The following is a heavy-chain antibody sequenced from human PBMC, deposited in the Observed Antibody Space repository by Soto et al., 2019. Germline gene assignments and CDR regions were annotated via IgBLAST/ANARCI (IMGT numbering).Heavy chain of an antibody. J-gene: IGHJ4*02. CDR2: SSHTGTH. CDR1: GGSISDNW. CDR3: ARHIAVPRTRGFDF. D-gene: IGHD6-19*01. Sequence: QVQLQESGPGLVKPSGTLSLTCAVSGGSISDNWWSWVRQPPGKGLEWTGESSHTGTHHYNPSLWSRVTISIDKSKFQFSLNLSAVTAADTGVYYCARHIAVPRTRGFDFWGQGTLFTVFS. V-gene: IGHV4-4*02.